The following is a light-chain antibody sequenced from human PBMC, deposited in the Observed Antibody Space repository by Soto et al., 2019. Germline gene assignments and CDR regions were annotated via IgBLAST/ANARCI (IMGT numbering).Light chain of an antibody. CDR3: QHYNIYSEA. V-gene: IGKV1-5*03. J-gene: IGKJ1*01. Sequence: DIQMTQSPSTLSGSVGDRVTITCRASQTISSWLAWYQQKPGKAHKLLIYKASTLKSGVPSRFRGRGFGTEFTLTISSLQPDDFATYYCQHYNIYSEAFGQGTKVELK. CDR2: KAS. CDR1: QTISSW.